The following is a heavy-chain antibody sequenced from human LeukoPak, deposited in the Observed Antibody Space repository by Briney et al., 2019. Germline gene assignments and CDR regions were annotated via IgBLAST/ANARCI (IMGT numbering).Heavy chain of an antibody. CDR2: ISSSSTYI. CDR1: GFTFSSYS. V-gene: IGHV3-21*01. D-gene: IGHD1-26*01. Sequence: GSLRLSCAASGFTFSSYSMNWVRQAPGKGLVWVASISSSSTYIYYADSVKGRFTISRDNAKNSLYLQMNSLRAEDMAVYYCARVYSGSYCADYWGQGTLVTVSS. J-gene: IGHJ4*02. CDR3: ARVYSGSYCADY.